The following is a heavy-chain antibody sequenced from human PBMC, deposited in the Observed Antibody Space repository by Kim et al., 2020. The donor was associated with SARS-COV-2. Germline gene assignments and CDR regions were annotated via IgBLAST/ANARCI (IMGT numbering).Heavy chain of an antibody. Sequence: SETLSLTCAVYGGSFSGYYWSWIRQPPGKGLEWIGEINHSGSTNYNPSLKSRVTISVDTSKNQFSLKLSSVTAADTAVYYCARAEHIAAAGTWFDPWGQGTLVTVSS. CDR2: INHSGST. V-gene: IGHV4-34*01. J-gene: IGHJ5*02. CDR3: ARAEHIAAAGTWFDP. D-gene: IGHD6-13*01. CDR1: GGSFSGYY.